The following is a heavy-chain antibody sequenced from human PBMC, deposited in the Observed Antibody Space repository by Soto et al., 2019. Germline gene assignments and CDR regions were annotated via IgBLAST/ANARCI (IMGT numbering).Heavy chain of an antibody. Sequence: SVKVSCKTSGYTFSNYGITWVRQAPGQPLEWLGWISLYSDGTNYAQKFQGRVSMTTDTSTTTAYMELRSLRSDDTAVYYCARVVPGAEDWFGPWGQGNLVTVSS. J-gene: IGHJ5*02. V-gene: IGHV1-18*01. CDR3: ARVVPGAEDWFGP. D-gene: IGHD2-2*01. CDR1: GYTFSNYG. CDR2: ISLYSDGT.